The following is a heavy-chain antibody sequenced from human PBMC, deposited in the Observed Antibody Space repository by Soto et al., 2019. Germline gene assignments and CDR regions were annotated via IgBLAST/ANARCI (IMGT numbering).Heavy chain of an antibody. CDR2: INAGNGNT. CDR1: GDTFTTYA. V-gene: IGHV1-3*01. J-gene: IGHJ4*02. Sequence: ASVKVSCKVSGDTFTTYAIHWVRQAPGQRLEWLGWINAGNGNTKYSEKFQGRVTITTDTSASTAYMGLSSLRSEDTAVYYCARVSTVTTLDYWGQGTLVTVSS. D-gene: IGHD4-17*01. CDR3: ARVSTVTTLDY.